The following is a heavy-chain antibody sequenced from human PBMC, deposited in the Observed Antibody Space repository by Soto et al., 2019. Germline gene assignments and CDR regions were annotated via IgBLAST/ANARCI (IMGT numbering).Heavy chain of an antibody. V-gene: IGHV4-34*01. CDR2: INHSGST. CDR3: ARKDFWSGFRFDP. D-gene: IGHD3-3*01. CDR1: GGSFSGYY. J-gene: IGHJ5*02. Sequence: SETLSLTCAVYGGSFSGYYWSWIRQPPGKGLEWIGEINHSGSTNYNPSLKSRVTISVDTSKNQFSLKLSSVTAADMAVYYCARKDFWSGFRFDPWGQGTLVTVSS.